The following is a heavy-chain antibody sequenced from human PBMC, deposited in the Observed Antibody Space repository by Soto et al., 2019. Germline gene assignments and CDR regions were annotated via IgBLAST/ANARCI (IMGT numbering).Heavy chain of an antibody. CDR3: ARDRDYYGSGSYGYYYYGMDV. V-gene: IGHV1-69*06. CDR2: IIPIFGTA. J-gene: IGHJ6*02. Sequence: SVKVSCKASGVTFSSYAISWVRQAPGQGLEWMGGIIPIFGTANYAQKFQGRVTITADKSTSTAYMELSSLRSEDTAVYYCARDRDYYGSGSYGYYYYGMDVWGQGTTVTVSS. D-gene: IGHD3-10*01. CDR1: GVTFSSYA.